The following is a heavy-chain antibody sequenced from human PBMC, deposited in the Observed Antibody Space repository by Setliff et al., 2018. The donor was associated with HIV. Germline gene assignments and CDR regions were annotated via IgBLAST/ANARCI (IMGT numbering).Heavy chain of an antibody. CDR3: ARARTGVTMVRGAMSF. CDR1: GFSFSTYA. CDR2: ISYDGSSE. V-gene: IGHV3-30*04. D-gene: IGHD3-10*01. J-gene: IGHJ4*02. Sequence: GGSLRLSCAASGFSFSTYAMHWVRQAPGKGLEWASVISYDGSSESYADSVKGRFTISRDNSKNTLYLQMNSLGPEDTAVYYCARARTGVTMVRGAMSFWGQGTLVTVSS.